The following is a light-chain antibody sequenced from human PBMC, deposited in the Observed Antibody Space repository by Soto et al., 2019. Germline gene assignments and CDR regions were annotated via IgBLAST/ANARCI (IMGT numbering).Light chain of an antibody. J-gene: IGKJ1*01. CDR1: QSVSSNY. CDR3: QQYGSSPTWT. Sequence: ESELTQSPGTLSLSPGERATLSCRASQSVSSNYLAWYQQTPGQAPRLLIYGASTRASGIPDRFSGSGSGTDFTLTISRLEPEDSAVYYCQQYGSSPTWTFGQGTKVDI. CDR2: GAS. V-gene: IGKV3-20*01.